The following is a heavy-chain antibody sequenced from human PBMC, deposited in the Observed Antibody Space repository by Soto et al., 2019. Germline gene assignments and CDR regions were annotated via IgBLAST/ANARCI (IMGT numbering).Heavy chain of an antibody. CDR3: AHRRGADYKGCFHY. CDR1: GFSLSTSGVG. D-gene: IGHD4-4*01. CDR2: IYWSDEK. Sequence: QITLKESGPTLVKPTQTLTLTCTFSGFSLSTSGVGVGWIRQPPGKALEWLALIYWSDEKRYSPSLSSRLTITKDPSKNQVVLTMTNMDPVDTATYYCAHRRGADYKGCFHYWGQGTRVTVSS. V-gene: IGHV2-5*01. J-gene: IGHJ4*02.